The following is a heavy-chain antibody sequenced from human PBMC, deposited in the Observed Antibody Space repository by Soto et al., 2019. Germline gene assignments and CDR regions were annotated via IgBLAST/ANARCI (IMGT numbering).Heavy chain of an antibody. J-gene: IGHJ6*02. CDR1: GYAFTSYG. CDR3: ARGPSSGWYTPHLYYYYGMDV. D-gene: IGHD6-19*01. V-gene: IGHV1-18*01. CDR2: ISAYNGNT. Sequence: ASVKVSCKASGYAFTSYGISWGRQAPGHGLEWMGWISAYNGNTNYAQKLQGRVTMTTDTSTSTAYMELRSLRSDDTAVYYCARGPSSGWYTPHLYYYYGMDVWG.